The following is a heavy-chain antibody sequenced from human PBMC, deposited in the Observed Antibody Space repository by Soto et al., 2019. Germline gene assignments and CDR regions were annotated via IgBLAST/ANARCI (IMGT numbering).Heavy chain of an antibody. J-gene: IGHJ4*02. CDR1: GGSISSSSYY. Sequence: SETLSLTCTVSGGSISSSSYYWGWIRQPPGKGLEWIGSIYYSGSTYYNPSLKSRVTISVDTSKNRFSLKLSSGTAADTAVYYCARGVYYDSIGYFDYWGQGTLVTVSS. V-gene: IGHV4-39*01. CDR3: ARGVYYDSIGYFDY. D-gene: IGHD3-22*01. CDR2: IYYSGST.